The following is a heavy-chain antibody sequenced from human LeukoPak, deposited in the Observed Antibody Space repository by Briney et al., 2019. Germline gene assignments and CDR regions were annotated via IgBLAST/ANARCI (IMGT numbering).Heavy chain of an antibody. J-gene: IGHJ6*02. V-gene: IGHV3-7*02. Sequence: GGSLRLSCVASGFTFSSTWMSWVRQAPGKGLEWVANIKHDGSETNYVDSVKGRFTISRDNAKNSLHLQMNSLRVEDTAVYYCAKNGGPHGMDVWGQGTTVTVSS. CDR2: IKHDGSET. CDR3: AKNGGPHGMDV. CDR1: GFTFSSTW. D-gene: IGHD3-16*01.